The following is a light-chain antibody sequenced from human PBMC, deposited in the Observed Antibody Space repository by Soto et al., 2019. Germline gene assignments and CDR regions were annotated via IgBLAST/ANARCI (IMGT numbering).Light chain of an antibody. Sequence: EIVLTQSPGTLSLSPGERATVSCRASQYINTRLAWYQHRPGQAPRLLIYQTSIRAAGIPARFSASGTGTDFTLTISDVQPEDFAVYYCHQRQSWPRTFGQGTKVDI. CDR2: QTS. CDR1: QYINTR. CDR3: HQRQSWPRT. J-gene: IGKJ1*01. V-gene: IGKV3-11*01.